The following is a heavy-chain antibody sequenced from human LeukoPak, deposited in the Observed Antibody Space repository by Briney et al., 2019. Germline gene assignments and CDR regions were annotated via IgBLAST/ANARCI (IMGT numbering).Heavy chain of an antibody. CDR1: GFTFSNYP. V-gene: IGHV3-30*04. CDR2: VSDDGNNI. D-gene: IGHD3-22*01. J-gene: IGHJ4*02. CDR3: VRDRDSTGYYDY. Sequence: GGSLKLSCAASGFTFSNYPMHWVRQAPGKVLEWVAVVSDDGNNIYYADSVKGRFTISRDNSKNTLYLQTNSLRAEDTALYYCVRDRDSTGYYDYWGQGTLVTVSS.